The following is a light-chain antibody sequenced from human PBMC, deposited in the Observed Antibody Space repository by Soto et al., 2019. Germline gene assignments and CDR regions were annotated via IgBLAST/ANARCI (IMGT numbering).Light chain of an antibody. CDR1: QSVLSSSNNKNY. Sequence: DIVMTQSPDSLAVSLGERATINCKSSQSVLSSSNNKNYLAWYQQKPGQPPKLLIYWASTRESGVPDRFSGSGSGRDFTLTISSLQAEDVAVYYCQQYDNTPRTFGQGTKVEI. CDR2: WAS. V-gene: IGKV4-1*01. CDR3: QQYDNTPRT. J-gene: IGKJ1*01.